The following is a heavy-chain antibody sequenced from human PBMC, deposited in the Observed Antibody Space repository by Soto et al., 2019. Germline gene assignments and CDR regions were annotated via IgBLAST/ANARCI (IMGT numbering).Heavy chain of an antibody. J-gene: IGHJ6*02. V-gene: IGHV3-48*02. CDR2: ISSSSSTI. D-gene: IGHD2-21*02. CDR3: ARGLYYYYYGMDV. Sequence: GGSLRLSCAASGFTFSSYSMNWVRQAPGKGLEWVSYISSSSSTIYYADSVKGRFTISRDNAKNSPYLQMNSLRDEDTAVYYCARGLYYYYYGMDVWGQGTMVTVSS. CDR1: GFTFSSYS.